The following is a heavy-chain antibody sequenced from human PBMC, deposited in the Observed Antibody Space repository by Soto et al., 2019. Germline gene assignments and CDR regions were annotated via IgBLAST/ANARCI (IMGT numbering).Heavy chain of an antibody. CDR2: IYHSGST. CDR1: GCSISSGYY. V-gene: IGHV4-38-2*01. J-gene: IGHJ6*02. Sequence: ETLLLTCAVSGCSISSGYYWGWIRQPPGKGLEWIGSIYHSGSTYYNPSLKSRVTISVDTSKNQFSLKLSSVTAADTAVYYCARTDLHPLYGMDVWGQGTTVTVS. D-gene: IGHD4-4*01. CDR3: ARTDLHPLYGMDV.